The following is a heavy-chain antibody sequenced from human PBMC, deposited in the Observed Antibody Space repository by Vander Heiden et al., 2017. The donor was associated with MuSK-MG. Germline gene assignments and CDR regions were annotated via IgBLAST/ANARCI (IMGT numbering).Heavy chain of an antibody. CDR2: IIPILGIA. CDR1: GGTFSSYT. D-gene: IGHD3-10*01. Sequence: QVQLVQSGAEVKKPGSSVKVSCKASGGTFSSYTISWVRQAPGQGLEWMGRIIPILGIANYAQKFQGRVTITADKSTSTAYMELSSLRSEDTAVYYCASGVRGVIIPPDDWGQGTLVTVSS. CDR3: ASGVRGVIIPPDD. V-gene: IGHV1-69*02. J-gene: IGHJ4*02.